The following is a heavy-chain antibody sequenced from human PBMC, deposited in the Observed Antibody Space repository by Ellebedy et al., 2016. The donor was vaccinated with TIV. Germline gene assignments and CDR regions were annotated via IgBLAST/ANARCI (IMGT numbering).Heavy chain of an antibody. D-gene: IGHD6-13*01. V-gene: IGHV1-2*04. J-gene: IGHJ4*02. CDR2: INPNSGGT. Sequence: AASVKVSCKASGYTFTDYYLHWVRQAPGQGLEWLGWINPNSGGTNFAQKFQCWVTLTRDTTITTAYMELSSLTSDDTATAVFYCARGGSSNWYEAFDFWGQGTLVTASS. CDR1: GYTFTDYY. CDR3: ARGGSSNWYEAFDF.